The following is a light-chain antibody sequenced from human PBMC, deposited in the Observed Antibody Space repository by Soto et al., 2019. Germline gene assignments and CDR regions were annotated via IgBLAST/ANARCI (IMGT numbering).Light chain of an antibody. J-gene: IGKJ1*01. CDR1: QTASRN. Sequence: EIVMTQSPATLSVSPGERATLSCRASQTASRNLAWYQQKRGQAPRLLIHSASTRATGVPARLSGSGSGTESTLTVSSLQAEDCAVYFCQQSNNWPWTFGQGTRVEV. CDR3: QQSNNWPWT. CDR2: SAS. V-gene: IGKV3-15*01.